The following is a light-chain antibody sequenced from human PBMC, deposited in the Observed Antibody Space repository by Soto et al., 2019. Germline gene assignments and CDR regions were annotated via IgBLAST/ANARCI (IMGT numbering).Light chain of an antibody. J-gene: IGKJ3*01. Sequence: EIVLTQSPGTLSLSPGERATLSCRASQSVASSHLAWYRQKPGQTPRLLIYDASSRATGLPDRISGSGSGTDFTLTISRLEPEEFGVYYCQEYGSAPFTFGPGTKVDIK. CDR3: QEYGSAPFT. CDR1: QSVASSH. V-gene: IGKV3-20*01. CDR2: DAS.